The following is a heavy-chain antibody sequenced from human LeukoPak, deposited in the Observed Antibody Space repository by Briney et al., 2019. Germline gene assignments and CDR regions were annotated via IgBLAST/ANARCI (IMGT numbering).Heavy chain of an antibody. CDR3: AKDLSARFLDY. CDR2: IWYDGSNK. V-gene: IGHV3-33*06. J-gene: IGHJ4*02. D-gene: IGHD3-16*02. CDR1: GFTFSSYD. Sequence: GESLKISCAASGFTFSSYDMYWVRQAPGKGLEWVAVIWYDGSNKYYADSVKGRFTISRDNSKNTLYLQMNSLRAEDTAVYYCAKDLSARFLDYWGQGTLVTVSS.